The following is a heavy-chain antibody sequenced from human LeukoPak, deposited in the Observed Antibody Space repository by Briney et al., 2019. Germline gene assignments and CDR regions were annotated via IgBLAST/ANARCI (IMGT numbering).Heavy chain of an antibody. V-gene: IGHV3-66*01. D-gene: IGHD3/OR15-3a*01. J-gene: IGHJ4*02. CDR3: AKDGRGLDGGVY. CDR1: GLTVSSNY. CDR2: IYSGGST. Sequence: PGGSLRLSCAASGLTVSSNYMSWVRQAPGKGLEWVSVIYSGGSTYYADSVKGRFTISRDNSKNTLYLQMNSLRAEDTAVYYCAKDGRGLDGGVYWGQGTLVTVSS.